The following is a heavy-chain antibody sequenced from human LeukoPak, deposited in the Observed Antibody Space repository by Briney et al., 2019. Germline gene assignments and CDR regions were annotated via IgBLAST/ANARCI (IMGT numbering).Heavy chain of an antibody. Sequence: GGSLRLSCAASGFTFSSYSMSWVRQAPGKGLEWVSIITDSGSRTYYADSVKGRFTISRDNSRNSLYLQMNSLRAEDTALYYCAPTSRFSFQHWGQGALVTVSS. V-gene: IGHV3-23*01. J-gene: IGHJ1*01. CDR1: GFTFSSYS. CDR3: APTSRFSFQH. CDR2: ITDSGSRT. D-gene: IGHD6-6*01.